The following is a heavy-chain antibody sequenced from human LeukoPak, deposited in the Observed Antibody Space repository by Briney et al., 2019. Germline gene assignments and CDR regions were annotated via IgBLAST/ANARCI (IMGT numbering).Heavy chain of an antibody. CDR3: ANVQWPLRGSGY. J-gene: IGHJ4*02. Sequence: GGFLRLSCAASGFTFSSYAMSWVRQAPGKGLEWVSGIGIGGRSTYYADSVKGRFTISRDNSKNTLYLQMNSLRAEDTAVYYCANVQWPLRGSGYWGQGTLVTVSS. V-gene: IGHV3-23*01. CDR2: IGIGGRST. D-gene: IGHD6-19*01. CDR1: GFTFSSYA.